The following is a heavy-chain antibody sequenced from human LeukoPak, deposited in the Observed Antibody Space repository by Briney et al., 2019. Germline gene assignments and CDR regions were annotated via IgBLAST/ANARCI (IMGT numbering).Heavy chain of an antibody. D-gene: IGHD1-26*01. V-gene: IGHV4-59*08. CDR3: ARWEESDAFDI. CDR2: IYYSGST. CDR1: GGSISSYY. Sequence: SETLSLTCTVSGGSISSYYWSWIRQPPGKGLEWIGNIYYSGSTNYNPSLKSRVTISVDTSKNQFSLKLSSVTAADTALYYCARWEESDAFDIWGQGTMVTVSS. J-gene: IGHJ3*02.